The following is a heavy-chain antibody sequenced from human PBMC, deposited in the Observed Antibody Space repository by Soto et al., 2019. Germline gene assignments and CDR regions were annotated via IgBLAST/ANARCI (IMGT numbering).Heavy chain of an antibody. J-gene: IGHJ6*02. CDR1: GFTFRGSA. Sequence: PGGSLRLSCAASGFTFRGSAIHWVRQASGKGLEWVGRIRIKANSYATAYAASVKGRFTISRDDSKNTAYLQMNSLKTEDTAVYYCTRHPEGFWSGYYDYGMDVWGQGTTVTVSS. D-gene: IGHD3-3*01. V-gene: IGHV3-73*01. CDR2: IRIKANSYAT. CDR3: TRHPEGFWSGYYDYGMDV.